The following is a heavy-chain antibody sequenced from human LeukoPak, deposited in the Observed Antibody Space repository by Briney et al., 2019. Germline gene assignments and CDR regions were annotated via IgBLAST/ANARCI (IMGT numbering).Heavy chain of an antibody. D-gene: IGHD4-11*01. CDR3: ARDRNFPRDQFDY. CDR1: GFTFDDYA. V-gene: IGHV3-9*01. CDR2: ISWNSGSI. Sequence: GRSLRLSCAASGFTFDDYAMHWVRQAPGKGLEWVSGISWNSGSIGYADSVKGRFTISRDNAKNSLYLQMNSLRAEDTAVYFCARDRNFPRDQFDYWGQGTLVTVSS. J-gene: IGHJ4*02.